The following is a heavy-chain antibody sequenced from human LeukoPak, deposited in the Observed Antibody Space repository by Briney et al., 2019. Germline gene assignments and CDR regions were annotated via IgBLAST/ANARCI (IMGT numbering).Heavy chain of an antibody. Sequence: GGSLRLSCAASGFIFNNYGLILVRQAPGKGLEWVSAISNDGAGTNYADFVKGRFTISRDNSKNTLFLQMNSLRAEDTALYYCAKGSSGYFVDLWGQGTLVTVSS. V-gene: IGHV3-23*01. D-gene: IGHD3-22*01. J-gene: IGHJ5*02. CDR1: GFIFNNYG. CDR2: ISNDGAGT. CDR3: AKGSSGYFVDL.